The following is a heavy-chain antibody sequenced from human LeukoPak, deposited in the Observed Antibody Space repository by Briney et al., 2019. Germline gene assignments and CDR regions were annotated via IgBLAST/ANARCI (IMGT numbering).Heavy chain of an antibody. D-gene: IGHD5-12*01. CDR3: VTDPAGGYGVS. J-gene: IGHJ5*02. CDR1: GYSVTEES. Sequence: ASVKVSCTISGYSVTEESIHWVRQAPGKGLEWMGGLHPEDDETIYAQKFQGRVTMTEDRLTQTSYMELNSLKSEDTAVYYCVTDPAGGYGVSWGQGTLVTVPS. CDR2: LHPEDDET. V-gene: IGHV1-24*01.